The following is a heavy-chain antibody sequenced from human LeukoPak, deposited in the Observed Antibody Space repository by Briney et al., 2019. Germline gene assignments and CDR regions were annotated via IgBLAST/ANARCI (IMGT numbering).Heavy chain of an antibody. CDR2: MYSGGST. CDR1: GFSFSSYE. J-gene: IGHJ4*02. Sequence: PGGSLRLSCAASGFSFSSYEMTWVRQAPGRGLEWVSTMYSGGSTYYADSVKGRFTISRDSSKNTLYLQMNSLRAEDTAVYYCAKTSDYYFSFDYWGQGTLVTVSS. CDR3: AKTSDYYFSFDY. V-gene: IGHV3-53*01. D-gene: IGHD3-22*01.